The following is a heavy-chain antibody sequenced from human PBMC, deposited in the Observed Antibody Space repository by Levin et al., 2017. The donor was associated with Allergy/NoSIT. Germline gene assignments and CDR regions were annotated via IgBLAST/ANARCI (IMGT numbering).Heavy chain of an antibody. CDR2: ITSDGNSK. CDR1: GFTFSSFG. CDR3: ANRGDMDV. Sequence: GGSLRLSCAASGFTFSSFGMHWVRQAPGKGLEWVALITSDGNSKFYADSVKGRFTISRDNSKTTLSLQMNSLSADDTAVYYCANRGDMDVWRQGTTVTVSS. V-gene: IGHV3-30*18. J-gene: IGHJ6*02.